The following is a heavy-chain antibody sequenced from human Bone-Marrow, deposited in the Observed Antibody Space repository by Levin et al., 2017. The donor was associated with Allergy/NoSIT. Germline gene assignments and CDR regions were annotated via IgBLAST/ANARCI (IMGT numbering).Heavy chain of an antibody. D-gene: IGHD2-2*01. Sequence: SLKISCAASGFTFDDYAMHWVRQAPGKGLEWVSGISWNSGSIGYADSVKGRFTISRDNAKNSLYLQMNSLRAEDTALYYCAKDLGEGYCSSTCYYGMDGWGQGTTVTVSS. J-gene: IGHJ6*02. CDR1: GFTFDDYA. V-gene: IGHV3-9*01. CDR2: ISWNSGSI. CDR3: AKDLGEGYCSSTCYYGMDG.